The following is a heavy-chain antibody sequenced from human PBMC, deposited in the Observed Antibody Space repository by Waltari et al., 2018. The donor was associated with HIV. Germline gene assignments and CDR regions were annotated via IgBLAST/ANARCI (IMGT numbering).Heavy chain of an antibody. V-gene: IGHV3-15*01. CDR1: GFPFSYAW. CDR2: IKTKTEGVTT. J-gene: IGHJ3*02. CDR3: ATDRRGAFDI. Sequence: EVQLVESGGGLIQPGGSLRLSCAASGFPFSYAWMSWVRQAPGKGRDWVGRIKTKTEGVTTDDAAPVKGRVTISRDDSKSTLYLQMNNLKTEDTAVYYCATDRRGAFDIWGQGTMVTVSS.